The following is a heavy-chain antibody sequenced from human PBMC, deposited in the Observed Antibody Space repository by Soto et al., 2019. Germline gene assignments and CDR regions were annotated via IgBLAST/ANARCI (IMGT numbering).Heavy chain of an antibody. J-gene: IGHJ4*02. CDR1: AGIPRRYY. Sequence: PSQALPLPCTVSAGIPRRYYRIWIRQPSGKGPEWIGRIYASGNTNYDPSLKSRVTMSVDTSKNQFSLKLSSVTAADTAVYYCARDLKFGQADYWGQGSQVTVS. D-gene: IGHD3-10*01. CDR3: ARDLKFGQADY. V-gene: IGHV4-4*07. CDR2: IYASGNT.